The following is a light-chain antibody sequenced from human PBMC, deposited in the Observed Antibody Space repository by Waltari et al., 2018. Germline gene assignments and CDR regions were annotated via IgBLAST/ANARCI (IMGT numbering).Light chain of an antibody. V-gene: IGLV2-23*02. CDR2: EDN. Sequence: QSALTQPASVSGSPGQSITISRTGTISAVGTYNPFSWDQQHPGKAPKLIIYEDNKRPSGVSDRLSGSKSGNTASLTISGLQAEDEADYYCCTYVGRTTFHVTFGGGTKLTVL. CDR1: ISAVGTYNP. CDR3: CTYVGRTTFHVT. J-gene: IGLJ2*01.